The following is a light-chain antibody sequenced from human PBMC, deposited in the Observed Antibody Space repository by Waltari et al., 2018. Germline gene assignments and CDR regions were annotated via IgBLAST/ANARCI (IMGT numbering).Light chain of an antibody. CDR2: GAS. Sequence: ETVVTQSPATLSVSPGERATLSCRTSQSIGGKLAWYQQKPGQAPSLLIYGASIRATGIPARFSGSGSETEFTLTISSLQSEDFAVYYCQQYNNWPPGTFGQGTKVEI. V-gene: IGKV3-15*01. J-gene: IGKJ1*01. CDR3: QQYNNWPPGT. CDR1: QSIGGK.